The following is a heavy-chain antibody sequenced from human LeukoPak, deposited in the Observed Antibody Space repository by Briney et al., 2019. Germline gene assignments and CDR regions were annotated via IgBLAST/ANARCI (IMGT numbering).Heavy chain of an antibody. Sequence: PGRSLRLSCATSGFTFSSYGMHWVRQAPGKGLEWVAVISYDGSNKYYADSVKGRFTISRDNSKNTLYLQMNSLRAEDTAVYYCARNWTPTPSSNYYYYYMDVWGKGTTVTVSS. J-gene: IGHJ6*03. CDR2: ISYDGSNK. V-gene: IGHV3-30*03. CDR3: ARNWTPTPSSNYYYYYMDV. CDR1: GFTFSSYG. D-gene: IGHD1-1*01.